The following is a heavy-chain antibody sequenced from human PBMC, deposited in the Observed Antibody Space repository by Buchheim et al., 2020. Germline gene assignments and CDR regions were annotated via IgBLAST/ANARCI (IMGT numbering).Heavy chain of an antibody. Sequence: EVQLVESGGGLVQPGGSLRLSCAASGFTFSSYWMTWVRQSPVKGLEWVANINPDGRVKSYLDSVQGRFTISRDGAKNSLYRQLNSLRAEDTALYYCARNVDWAFDYWGLGTL. CDR1: GFTFSSYW. CDR2: INPDGRVK. CDR3: ARNVDWAFDY. V-gene: IGHV3-7*01. J-gene: IGHJ4*02. D-gene: IGHD5-12*01.